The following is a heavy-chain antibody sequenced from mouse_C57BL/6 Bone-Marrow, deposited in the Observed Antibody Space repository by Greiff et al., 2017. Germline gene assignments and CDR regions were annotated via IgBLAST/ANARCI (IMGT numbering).Heavy chain of an antibody. D-gene: IGHD2-4*01. CDR3: ARGNYDYDGYAMDY. V-gene: IGHV1-63*01. CDR1: GYTFTNYW. CDR2: IYPGGGYT. J-gene: IGHJ4*01. Sequence: VKLVESGAELVRPGTSVKMSCKASGYTFTNYWIGWAKQRPGHGLEWIGDIYPGGGYTNYNEKFKGKATLTADKSSSTAYMQFSSLTSEDSAIYYCARGNYDYDGYAMDYWGQGTSVTVSS.